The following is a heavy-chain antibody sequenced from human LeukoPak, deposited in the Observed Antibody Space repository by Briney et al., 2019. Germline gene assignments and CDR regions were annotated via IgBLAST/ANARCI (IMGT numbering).Heavy chain of an antibody. V-gene: IGHV4-39*07. D-gene: IGHD6-19*01. CDR2: IHYTGNT. Sequence: PSETLSLTCTVSGGSIGGSSSHWAWIRQSPGKGLEWIGSIHYTGNTYYNPSLKSRVTMSVETSENQFSLRLRSVTAADTAVYYCASNKGQWLFSDWGQGTLVTVSS. CDR1: GGSIGGSSSH. CDR3: ASNKGQWLFSD. J-gene: IGHJ4*02.